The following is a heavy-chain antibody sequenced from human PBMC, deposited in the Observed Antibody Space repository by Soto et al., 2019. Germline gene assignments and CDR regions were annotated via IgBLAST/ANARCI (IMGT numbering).Heavy chain of an antibody. D-gene: IGHD3-10*01. V-gene: IGHV1-8*01. Sequence: ASVKVSCKASGYTFTSYDINWVRQATGQGLEWMGWMNPNSGNTGYAQKFEGRVTMTRNTSISTAYMELSSLRSEDTAVYYCARPGKKYYYGSGSYYNEFDYWRQRTLVTVSS. J-gene: IGHJ4*02. CDR2: MNPNSGNT. CDR1: GYTFTSYD. CDR3: ARPGKKYYYGSGSYYNEFDY.